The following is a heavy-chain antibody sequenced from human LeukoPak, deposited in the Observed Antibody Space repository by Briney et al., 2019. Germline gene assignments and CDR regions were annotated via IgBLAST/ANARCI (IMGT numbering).Heavy chain of an antibody. J-gene: IGHJ3*02. CDR2: IYYSGST. CDR3: ASRTYCGGDCYSLDALDI. D-gene: IGHD2-21*02. V-gene: IGHV4-59*01. Sequence: SETLSLTCTVPGGSISSYYGSSIRQPPGKGLGWNGYIYYSGSTNYNPSRKSRVTLAGIPSKSRFSLQLTSVTAADTAVYYCASRTYCGGDCYSLDALDIWGQGTMATVSS. CDR1: GGSISSYY.